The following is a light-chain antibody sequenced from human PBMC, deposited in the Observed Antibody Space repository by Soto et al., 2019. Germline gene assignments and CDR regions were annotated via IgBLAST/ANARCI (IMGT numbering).Light chain of an antibody. J-gene: IGKJ1*01. CDR3: QQYGSSST. Sequence: EIVLTQSPGTLSLSPGERATLSCRASQSVSGSYLAWYQQKPGQAPRLLIYDASTRATGIPARFSGSGSGTDFTLTISRLEPEDFAVYYCQQYGSSSTFGQGTKVDIK. V-gene: IGKV3-20*01. CDR2: DAS. CDR1: QSVSGSY.